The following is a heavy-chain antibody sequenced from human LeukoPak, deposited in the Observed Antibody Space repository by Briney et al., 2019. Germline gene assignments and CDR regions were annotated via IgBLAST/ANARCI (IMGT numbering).Heavy chain of an antibody. J-gene: IGHJ2*01. CDR3: ARDQHCSSTSCYYSWYFDL. V-gene: IGHV4-4*07. CDR1: GGSISSYY. CDR2: IYTSGST. Sequence: SETLSLTCTVSGGSISSYYWSWIRQPAGKGLEWIVRIYTSGSTNYNPSLKSRVTMSVDTSKNQFSLKLSSVTAADTAVYYCARDQHCSSTSCYYSWYFDLWGRGTLVTVSS. D-gene: IGHD2-2*01.